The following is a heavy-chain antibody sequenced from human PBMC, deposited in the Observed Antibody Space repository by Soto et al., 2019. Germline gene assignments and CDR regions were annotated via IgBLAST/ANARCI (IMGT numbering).Heavy chain of an antibody. CDR1: GGSTSRYL. V-gene: IGHV4-4*07. CDR3: ARERQLEIYSYYYGMDV. J-gene: IGHJ6*02. Sequence: SETLSLTCIVSGGSTSRYLWSWVRQPSGRRLEWIGRIYSSGSSNYNPSLTGRVTMSVDTSKNQFSLMLTSVSAADTAVYYCARERQLEIYSYYYGMDVWGQGTTVTVSS. CDR2: IYSSGSS. D-gene: IGHD6-13*01.